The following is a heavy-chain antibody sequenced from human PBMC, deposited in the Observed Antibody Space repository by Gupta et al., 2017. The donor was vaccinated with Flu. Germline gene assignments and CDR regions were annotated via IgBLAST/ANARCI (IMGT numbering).Heavy chain of an antibody. Sequence: EVQLLASGAGVVQPGESMRPICVVSGLTFGKHSMTWVRQAPGKGLEWLSTVGAGGDRTYYADSVMGRFTISRDNSKNTIYLQMNSLRGDDTAVYYCAKDRSGNPAIDYWGQGALVTVSA. CDR2: VGAGGDRT. CDR1: GLTFGKHS. V-gene: IGHV3-23*01. CDR3: AKDRSGNPAIDY. J-gene: IGHJ4*02. D-gene: IGHD6-13*01.